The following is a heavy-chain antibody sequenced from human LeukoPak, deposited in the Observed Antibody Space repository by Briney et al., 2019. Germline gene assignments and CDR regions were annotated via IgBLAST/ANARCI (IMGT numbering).Heavy chain of an antibody. CDR2: ISGSGGST. CDR1: GFTFSSYW. CDR3: AKLHYYDSSGPPDY. J-gene: IGHJ4*02. D-gene: IGHD3-22*01. V-gene: IGHV3-23*01. Sequence: GGSLRLSCAASGFTFSSYWMHWVRQAPGKGLEWVSAISGSGGSTYYADSVKGRFTISRDNSKNTLYLQMNSLRAEDTAVYYCAKLHYYDSSGPPDYWGQGTLVTVSS.